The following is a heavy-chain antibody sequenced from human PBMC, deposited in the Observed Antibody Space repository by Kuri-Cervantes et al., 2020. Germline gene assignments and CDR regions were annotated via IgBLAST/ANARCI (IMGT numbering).Heavy chain of an antibody. J-gene: IGHJ5*02. CDR1: GFTFSSYS. CDR2: ISSSSSTI. Sequence: GGSLRLSCAASGFTFSSYSMNWVRQAPGKGLEWVSYISSSSSTIYYADSVKGRFTISRDNAKNSLYLQMNSLRPDDTALYYFARDHVSCPPPHGFDPWGQGTLVTVSS. D-gene: IGHD3-10*02. V-gene: IGHV3-48*04. CDR3: ARDHVSCPPPHGFDP.